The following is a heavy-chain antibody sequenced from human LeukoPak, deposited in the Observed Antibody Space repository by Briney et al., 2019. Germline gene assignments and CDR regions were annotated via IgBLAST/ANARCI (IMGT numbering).Heavy chain of an antibody. J-gene: IGHJ4*02. Sequence: GGSLRLSCTASGFSFSSYWMIWVRQAPGKGLEWVANIKHDGSEQHYVDFVKGRFTISRDNTMNSVYLQMDSLRVEDTAVYYCARDSYICPGYWGQGTLVTVSS. D-gene: IGHD1-14*01. V-gene: IGHV3-7*03. CDR1: GFSFSSYW. CDR3: ARDSYICPGY. CDR2: IKHDGSEQ.